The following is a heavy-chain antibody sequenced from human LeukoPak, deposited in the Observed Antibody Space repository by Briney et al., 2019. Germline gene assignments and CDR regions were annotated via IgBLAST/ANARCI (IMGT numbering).Heavy chain of an antibody. CDR1: GYTFTSYG. D-gene: IGHD2-15*01. J-gene: IGHJ5*02. CDR2: ISTYNGNT. CDR3: ARGSDCSGGSCYHAITLTNWFDP. V-gene: IGHV1-18*01. Sequence: GASVKVSCKASGYTFTSYGISWVRQAPGQGLEWLGWISTYNGNTHYAQKLQGRVTMTTDTSTTTAYMELSSLRSEDTAVYYCARGSDCSGGSCYHAITLTNWFDPWGQGTLVTVSS.